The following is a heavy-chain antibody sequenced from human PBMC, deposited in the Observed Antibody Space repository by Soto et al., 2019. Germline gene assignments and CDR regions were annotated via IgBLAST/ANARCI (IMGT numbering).Heavy chain of an antibody. J-gene: IGHJ4*02. CDR2: ISGSGGST. CDR1: GFTFSSYA. CDR3: AKIQYCSGGSCYGGYFDY. V-gene: IGHV3-23*01. Sequence: GGSLRLSCAASGFTFSSYAMSWVRQAPGKGLEWVSAISGSGGSTYYADSVKGRFTISRDNSKNTLYLQMNSLRAEDTAVYYCAKIQYCSGGSCYGGYFDYWGQGTLVTVSS. D-gene: IGHD2-15*01.